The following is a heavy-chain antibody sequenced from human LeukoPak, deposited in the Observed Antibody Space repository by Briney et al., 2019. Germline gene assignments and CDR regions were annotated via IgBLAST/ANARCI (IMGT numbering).Heavy chain of an antibody. D-gene: IGHD2-21*01. CDR2: VKQDGSER. Sequence: PGGSLRLSCAASGFTFSSYWMSWVRQAPGKGLVWVANVKQDGSERYYVGSVRGRFTISRDNAKNSLYLQMNSLRAEDTAVYYCARYVVASACFDSWGQGTLVTVSS. J-gene: IGHJ4*02. CDR3: ARYVVASACFDS. V-gene: IGHV3-7*01. CDR1: GFTFSSYW.